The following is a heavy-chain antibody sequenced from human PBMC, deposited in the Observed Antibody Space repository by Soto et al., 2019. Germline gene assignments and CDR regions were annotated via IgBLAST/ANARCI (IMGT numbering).Heavy chain of an antibody. Sequence: PSETLSLTCTVSGGSISSGGYYWSWIRQHPGKGLEWTGYIYYSGSTYYNPSLKSRVTISVDTSKNQSSLKLSSVTAADTAVYYCAREYRLHHYMDAWGKGTTVTVSS. V-gene: IGHV4-31*03. CDR2: IYYSGST. J-gene: IGHJ6*03. D-gene: IGHD1-1*01. CDR1: GGSISSGGYY. CDR3: AREYRLHHYMDA.